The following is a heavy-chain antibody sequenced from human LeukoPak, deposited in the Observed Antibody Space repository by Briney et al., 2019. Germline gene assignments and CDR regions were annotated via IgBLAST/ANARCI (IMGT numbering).Heavy chain of an antibody. CDR2: INGDGSTA. V-gene: IGHV3-74*01. CDR1: GFTFSASW. CDR3: ARSGGGYWDS. D-gene: IGHD2-21*01. Sequence: GGSLRLSCAASGFTFSASWMHWVRQAPGKGLVWVSRINGDGSTADYADSVKGRFTISRDNAKNTLYLQMNSLRAEDTAVYYCARSGGGYWDSWGQGTLVTVSS. J-gene: IGHJ4*02.